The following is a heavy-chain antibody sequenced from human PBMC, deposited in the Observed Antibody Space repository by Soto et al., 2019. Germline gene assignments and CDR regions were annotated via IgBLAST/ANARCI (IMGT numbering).Heavy chain of an antibody. CDR2: VNHRGST. D-gene: IGHD6-13*01. CDR1: GGSFNYHY. V-gene: IGHV4-34*01. CDR3: VRGISVNVLVQRDAPDKYYFDS. Sequence: PSETLSLTCAVYGGSFNYHYWTWIRQPPGKGLEWIGEVNHRGSTNYNPPLKSRVTISADTSKNQVSLKLTSVTAADTAVYYCVRGISVNVLVQRDAPDKYYFDSWGQGTLVTVSS. J-gene: IGHJ4*02.